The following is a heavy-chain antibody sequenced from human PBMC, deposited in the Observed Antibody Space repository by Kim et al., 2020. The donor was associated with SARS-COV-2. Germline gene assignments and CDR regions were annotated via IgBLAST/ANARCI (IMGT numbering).Heavy chain of an antibody. V-gene: IGHV4-39*01. CDR1: GGSISSSSYY. D-gene: IGHD6-13*01. J-gene: IGHJ4*02. Sequence: SETLSLTCTVSGGSISSSSYYWGWIRQPPGKGLEWIGSIYYSGSTYYNPSLKSRVTISVDTSKNQFSLKLSSVTAADTAVYYCARGYSSSWLFDYWGQGTLVTVSS. CDR3: ARGYSSSWLFDY. CDR2: IYYSGST.